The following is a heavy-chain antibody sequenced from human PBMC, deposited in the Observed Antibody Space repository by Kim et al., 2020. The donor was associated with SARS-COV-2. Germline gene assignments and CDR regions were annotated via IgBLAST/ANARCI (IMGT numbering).Heavy chain of an antibody. CDR1: GFTFSSYE. J-gene: IGHJ6*02. CDR3: ARGGYDMYGMDV. Sequence: GGSLRLSCAASGFTFSSYEMNWVRQAPGKGLEWVSYISSSGSTIYYADSVKGRFTISRDNAKNSLYLQMNSLRAEDTAVYYCARGGYDMYGMDVWGQGTTVTVSS. V-gene: IGHV3-48*03. D-gene: IGHD3-9*01. CDR2: ISSSGSTI.